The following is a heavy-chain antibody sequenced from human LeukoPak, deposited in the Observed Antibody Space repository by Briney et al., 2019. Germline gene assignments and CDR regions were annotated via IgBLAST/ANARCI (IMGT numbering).Heavy chain of an antibody. Sequence: SETLSLTCTVSGGSISSSSYYWGWIRPPPGKGLEWIGSIYYSGSTYYNPSLKSRVTISVDTSKNQFSLKLSSVTAADTAVYYCARGGTYYRAAFDIWGQGTMVTVSS. D-gene: IGHD1-14*01. CDR3: ARGGTYYRAAFDI. CDR2: IYYSGST. J-gene: IGHJ3*02. CDR1: GGSISSSSYY. V-gene: IGHV4-39*07.